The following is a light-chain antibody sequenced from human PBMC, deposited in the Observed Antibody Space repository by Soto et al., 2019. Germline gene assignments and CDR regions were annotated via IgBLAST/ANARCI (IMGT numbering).Light chain of an antibody. V-gene: IGKV1-6*01. CDR1: QGIGND. Sequence: AIQVTQSPSSLSASVGDRVTISCRASQGIGNDLGWYQQKPGKAPKLLIYEASTLQTGVASRFSGSGSGTDFTLTTSSPQTEDFATYYCLQDYVYPWTFGQGTKVEVK. J-gene: IGKJ1*01. CDR2: EAS. CDR3: LQDYVYPWT.